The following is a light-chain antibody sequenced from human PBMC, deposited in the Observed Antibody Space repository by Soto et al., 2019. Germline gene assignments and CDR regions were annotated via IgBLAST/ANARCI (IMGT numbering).Light chain of an antibody. CDR3: QQRSDWPFT. CDR2: DAS. CDR1: QSLNSY. Sequence: EIVLTQSPATLSLSPGERATLTCRASQSLNSYLAWYQQKPGQAPRLLIYDASNRATGIPARFSVSGSGTDFTLTIRSLEPEDFAVYYCQQRSDWPFTFGQGTKLEIK. J-gene: IGKJ2*01. V-gene: IGKV3-11*01.